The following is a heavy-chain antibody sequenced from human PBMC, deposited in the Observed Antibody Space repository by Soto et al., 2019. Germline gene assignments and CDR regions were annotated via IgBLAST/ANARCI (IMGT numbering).Heavy chain of an antibody. J-gene: IGHJ3*01. CDR2: ISGSGGSA. Sequence: EVQLLESGGGLVGPGGSLRLSCAASGFTFSNYAMNWVRQAPGKGLECVSVISGSGGSAYYADSVQGRFTISRDNSKNTLYMQMNRLRDEDTAIYYCGRGGSGWNSRGSFDFWGRGTMVTVTS. CDR1: GFTFSNYA. V-gene: IGHV3-23*01. CDR3: GRGGSGWNSRGSFDF. D-gene: IGHD6-19*01.